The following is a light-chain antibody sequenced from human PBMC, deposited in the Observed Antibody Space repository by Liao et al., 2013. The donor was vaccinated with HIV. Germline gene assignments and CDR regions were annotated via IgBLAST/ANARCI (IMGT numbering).Light chain of an antibody. J-gene: IGLJ2*01. CDR1: KLGDKF. CDR2: QDT. CDR3: QTWDNSNMI. Sequence: SYELTQPPSVSVSPGQTASITCSGDKLGDKFACWYQQKPGQSPVLVIYQDTKRPSGIPERFSGSNSGNTATLTISGTQAMDEADYYCQTWDNSNMIFGGGPKLTVL. V-gene: IGLV3-1*01.